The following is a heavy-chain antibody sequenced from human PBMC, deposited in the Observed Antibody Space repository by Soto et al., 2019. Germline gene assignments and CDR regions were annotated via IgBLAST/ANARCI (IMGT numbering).Heavy chain of an antibody. CDR1: GYTFTSYA. CDR2: INAGNGNA. V-gene: IGHV1-3*01. Sequence: ASVKVSCKASGYTFTSYAMHWVRQAPGQRLEWMGWINAGNGNAKYSQKFQGRVTITRDTSASTAYMELSSLISDDTAVYYCARDAPSSGWYFGYWGQGTLVTVSS. D-gene: IGHD6-19*01. J-gene: IGHJ4*02. CDR3: ARDAPSSGWYFGY.